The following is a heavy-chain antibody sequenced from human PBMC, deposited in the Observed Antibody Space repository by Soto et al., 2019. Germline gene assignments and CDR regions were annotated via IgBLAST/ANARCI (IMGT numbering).Heavy chain of an antibody. CDR2: IGGSSGT. J-gene: IGHJ4*02. CDR1: GFTFSSHA. V-gene: IGHV3-23*01. Sequence: LRLSCAASGFTFSSHALGWVRQSPGKGLEWVSTIGGSSGTYYADSVKGRFTISRDNSKNTLYLQVNSLRAEDTAIYYCAKNRGGPYTDFDYWGQGTLVTVSS. CDR3: AKNRGGPYTDFDY. D-gene: IGHD2-2*02.